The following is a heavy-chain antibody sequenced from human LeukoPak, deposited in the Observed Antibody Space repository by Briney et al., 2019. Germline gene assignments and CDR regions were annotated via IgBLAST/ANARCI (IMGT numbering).Heavy chain of an antibody. CDR2: ICPGDSDT. Sequence: GESLKISCKGSGYGFSSFWIGWVRQMPGKGLEYMGIICPGDSDTRYSQSFQGQVTISADKSITTAYLQWSSLKASDTAMYYCARHTTVGGSLRFDYWGQGTLVTVSS. J-gene: IGHJ4*02. CDR1: GYGFSSFW. D-gene: IGHD4-23*01. CDR3: ARHTTVGGSLRFDY. V-gene: IGHV5-51*01.